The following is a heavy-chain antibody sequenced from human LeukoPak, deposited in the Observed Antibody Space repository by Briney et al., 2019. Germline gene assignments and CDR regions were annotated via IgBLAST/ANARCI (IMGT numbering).Heavy chain of an antibody. D-gene: IGHD3-22*01. CDR2: IYPVDFDT. V-gene: IGHV5-51*01. Sequence: GESLKISCKGSGYPFAIYWIGWVGQMPGKGREWMGIIYPVDFDTSYSTSFQGHVTTSADKSISPAYLQWSSLKASDTAMYYCARHVYYDSSGYYPLLAYMDVWGKGTTVTIS. CDR1: GYPFAIYW. J-gene: IGHJ6*03. CDR3: ARHVYYDSSGYYPLLAYMDV.